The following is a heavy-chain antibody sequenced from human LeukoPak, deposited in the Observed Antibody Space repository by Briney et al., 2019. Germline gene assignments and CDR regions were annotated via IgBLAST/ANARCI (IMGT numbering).Heavy chain of an antibody. V-gene: IGHV3-48*03. Sequence: GGSLRLSCAASGFTFSSYEMNWVRQAPGKGLEWVSYISSSGSTMYYADSVKGRFTISRDNAKNSLYLQMNSLRAEDTAVYYCAREDGSTTDYWGQGTLVTVSS. J-gene: IGHJ4*02. CDR3: AREDGSTTDY. CDR1: GFTFSSYE. CDR2: ISSSGSTM. D-gene: IGHD2-15*01.